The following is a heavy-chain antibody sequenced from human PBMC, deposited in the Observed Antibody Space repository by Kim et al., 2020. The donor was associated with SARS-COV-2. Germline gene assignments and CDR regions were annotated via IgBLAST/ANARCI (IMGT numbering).Heavy chain of an antibody. V-gene: IGHV3-30*03. D-gene: IGHD2-21*01. CDR3: AAPRGPYCGGDCYSFYY. J-gene: IGHJ4*02. Sequence: TVKGRFTITRDNSKNTLYLQMNNLRAEDTAVYYCAAPRGPYCGGDCYSFYYWGQGTLVTVSS.